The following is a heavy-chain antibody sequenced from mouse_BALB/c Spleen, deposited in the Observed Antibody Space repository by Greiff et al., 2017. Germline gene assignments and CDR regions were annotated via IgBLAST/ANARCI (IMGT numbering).Heavy chain of an antibody. CDR3: TRGDLYGSSYDAMDY. V-gene: IGHV1-5*01. Sequence: EVQLQQSGTVLARPGASVKMSCKASGYSFTSYWMHWVKQRPGQGLEWIGAIYPGNSDTSYNQKFKGKAKLTAVTSASTAYMELSSLTNEDSAVYYCTRGDLYGSSYDAMDYWGQGTSVTVSS. D-gene: IGHD1-1*01. CDR1: GYSFTSYW. CDR2: IYPGNSDT. J-gene: IGHJ4*01.